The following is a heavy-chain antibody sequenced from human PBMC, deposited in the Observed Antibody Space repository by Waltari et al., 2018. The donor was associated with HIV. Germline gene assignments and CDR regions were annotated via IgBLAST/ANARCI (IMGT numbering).Heavy chain of an antibody. V-gene: IGHV3-30*03. D-gene: IGHD3-10*01. CDR2: ISHDGSKK. J-gene: IGHJ4*02. CDR1: GFIFRDFP. Sequence: VQLLESGGGVVRPGSYLILTCADSGFIFRDFPMHWVRQARGKGMEWVAIISHDGSKKTYADSVKGRFTISRDNSKNTLFLQMNSLTTEDTAVYYCARDSYDSGTYGLIDYWGQGTLVTVSS. CDR3: ARDSYDSGTYGLIDY.